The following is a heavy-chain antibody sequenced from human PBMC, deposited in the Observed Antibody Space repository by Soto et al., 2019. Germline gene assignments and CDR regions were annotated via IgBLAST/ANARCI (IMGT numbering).Heavy chain of an antibody. CDR3: ARHNHGMDV. CDR2: IDYSGST. CDR1: GGSISSSGYY. V-gene: IGHV4-39*01. J-gene: IGHJ6*02. Sequence: PEETLSLTCTVSGGSISSSGYYWGWIRQPPGKGLQWIGSIDYSGSTYYYPSLKSRLTISLDTSKTRFSLKLSSVTAADTAVYYCARHNHGMDVWGQGTTVTVSS.